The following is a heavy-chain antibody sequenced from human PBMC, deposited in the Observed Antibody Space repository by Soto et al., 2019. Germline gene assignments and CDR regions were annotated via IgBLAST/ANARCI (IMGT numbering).Heavy chain of an antibody. V-gene: IGHV1-69*12. CDR2: IIPIFGTA. CDR1: GGTFSSYA. CDR3: AGGGACCGGDCYEGRFDP. J-gene: IGHJ5*02. D-gene: IGHD2-21*02. Sequence: QVQLVQSGAEVKKPGSSVKVSCKASGGTFSSYAISWVRQAPGQGLEWMGGIIPIFGTANYAQKFQGRVTITADESTRTAYMERSRLRSEGTAVYCCAGGGACCGGDCYEGRFDPWGQGTLVTVSS.